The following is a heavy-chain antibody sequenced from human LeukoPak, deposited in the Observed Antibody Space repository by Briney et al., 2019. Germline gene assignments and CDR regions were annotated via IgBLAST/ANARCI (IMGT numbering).Heavy chain of an antibody. CDR3: ARDLGTWYWFDP. CDR2: IIPIFGTA. V-gene: IGHV1-69*13. Sequence: SVKVSCKASGYTFTSYYMHWVRQAPGQGLEWMGGIIPIFGTANYAQKFQGRVTITADESTSTAYMELSSLRSEDTAVYYCARDLGTWYWFDPWGQGTLVTVSS. D-gene: IGHD6-13*01. J-gene: IGHJ5*02. CDR1: GYTFTSYY.